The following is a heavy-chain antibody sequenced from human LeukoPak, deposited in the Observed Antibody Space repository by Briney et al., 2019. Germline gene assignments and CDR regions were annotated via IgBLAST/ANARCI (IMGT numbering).Heavy chain of an antibody. V-gene: IGHV3-30*02. CDR1: GFTFSSYG. Sequence: PGGSLRLSCVASGFTFSSYGMHWVRQAPGKGLEWVAFIRFDGSNPKYAESVKGRFTISRDNSKGTVFVQMNSLRAEDTAVYFCAKDRPNYYESSGPLEGDALDIWGQGTMVIVSS. D-gene: IGHD3-22*01. CDR2: IRFDGSNP. J-gene: IGHJ3*02. CDR3: AKDRPNYYESSGPLEGDALDI.